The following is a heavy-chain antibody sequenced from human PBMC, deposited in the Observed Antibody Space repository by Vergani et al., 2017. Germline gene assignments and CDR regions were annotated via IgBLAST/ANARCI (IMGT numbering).Heavy chain of an antibody. CDR2: IYYSGST. CDR1: GGSISSSSYY. J-gene: IGHJ4*02. Sequence: QLQLQESGPGLVKPSETLSLTCTVSGGSISSSSYYWGWIRQPPGKGLEWIGSIYYSGSTYYNPSLKSRVTISVDTSKNQFSLKLISVTAADTAVYYCARSATMVFDYWGQGTLVTVSS. CDR3: ARSATMVFDY. D-gene: IGHD3-10*01. V-gene: IGHV4-39*07.